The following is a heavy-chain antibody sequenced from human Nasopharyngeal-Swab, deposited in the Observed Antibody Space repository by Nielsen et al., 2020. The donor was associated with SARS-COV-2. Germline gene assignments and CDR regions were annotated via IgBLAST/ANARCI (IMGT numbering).Heavy chain of an antibody. D-gene: IGHD3-9*01. CDR1: GFSLSNARMG. CDR3: ARILKDYDILTGYYISRGSYYFDY. J-gene: IGHJ4*02. CDR2: IFSNDEK. Sequence: SGPTLVKPTETLTLTCTVSGFSLSNARMGVSWIRQPPGKALEWLAHIFSNDEKSYSTSLKSRLTISKDTSKSQVVLTMTNMDPGDTATYYCARILKDYDILTGYYISRGSYYFDYWGQGALVTVSS. V-gene: IGHV2-26*01.